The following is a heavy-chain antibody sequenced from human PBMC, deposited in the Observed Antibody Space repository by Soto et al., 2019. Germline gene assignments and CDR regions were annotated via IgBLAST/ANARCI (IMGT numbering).Heavy chain of an antibody. D-gene: IGHD3-10*01. Sequence: PSETLSLTCTVSGDSISNTAYYWGWIRQPPGKGLEWIGDIYHSGSTYYNPSLKSRVTISVDTSKNQLSMKLRSVTAADTAVYYCARRSRWYYYGTASYYNLWLDPWGQGTLVT. J-gene: IGHJ5*02. CDR3: ARRSRWYYYGTASYYNLWLDP. CDR2: IYHSGST. CDR1: GDSISNTAYY. V-gene: IGHV4-39*01.